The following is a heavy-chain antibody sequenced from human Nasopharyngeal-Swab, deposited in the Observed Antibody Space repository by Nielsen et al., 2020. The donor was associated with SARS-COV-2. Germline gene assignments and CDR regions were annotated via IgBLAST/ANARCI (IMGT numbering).Heavy chain of an antibody. CDR2: IKQDGSEK. D-gene: IGHD3-16*01. J-gene: IGHJ3*02. V-gene: IGHV3-7*03. Sequence: WIRQPPGKGLEWVANIKQDGSEKYYVDSVKGRFTISRDNAKNSLYLQMNSLRAEDTAVYYCARDIMGDYAAFDIWGQGTMVTVSS. CDR3: ARDIMGDYAAFDI.